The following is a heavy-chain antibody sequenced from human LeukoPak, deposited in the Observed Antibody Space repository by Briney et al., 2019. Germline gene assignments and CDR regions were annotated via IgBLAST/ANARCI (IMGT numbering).Heavy chain of an antibody. V-gene: IGHV3-23*01. CDR2: MNNGPGAT. CDR1: GFSFSTSP. J-gene: IGHJ6*02. Sequence: GGSLRLSCAASGFSFSTSPMSWVRQPPGKGLEWVSAMNNGPGATFYRDSVRGRFTISRDDSKSTLYLQMNSLRAEDTGNYYCAKTHYDLLDVWGQGTTVTVSS. CDR3: AKTHYDLLDV. D-gene: IGHD5-12*01.